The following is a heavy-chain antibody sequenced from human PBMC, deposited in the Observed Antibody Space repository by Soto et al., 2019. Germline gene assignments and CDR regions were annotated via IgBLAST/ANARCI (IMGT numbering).Heavy chain of an antibody. Sequence: QVQLQESGPGLVKPSQTLSLTCTVSGGSMNSGGYYWSWIRQHPGKGLEWIGYIYYSGSTYYNPSLKSRVTISVDTSKNQFSLKLSSVTAADTAVYYCARDNALVRGVESDYYYGMDVWGQGTTVTVSS. CDR2: IYYSGST. J-gene: IGHJ6*02. D-gene: IGHD3-10*01. V-gene: IGHV4-31*03. CDR1: GGSMNSGGYY. CDR3: ARDNALVRGVESDYYYGMDV.